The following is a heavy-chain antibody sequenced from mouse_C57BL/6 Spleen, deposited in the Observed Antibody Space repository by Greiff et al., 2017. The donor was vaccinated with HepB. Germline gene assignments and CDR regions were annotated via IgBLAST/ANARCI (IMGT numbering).Heavy chain of an antibody. V-gene: IGHV1-15*01. CDR3: TAAQAT. CDR1: GYTFTDYE. CDR2: IDPETGGT. D-gene: IGHD3-2*02. Sequence: VKLVESGAELVRPGASVTLSCKASGYTFTDYEMHWVKQTPVHGLEWIGAIDPETGGTAYNQKFKGKAILTADKSSSTAYMELRSLTSEDSAVYYCTAAQATWGQGTTLTVSS. J-gene: IGHJ2*01.